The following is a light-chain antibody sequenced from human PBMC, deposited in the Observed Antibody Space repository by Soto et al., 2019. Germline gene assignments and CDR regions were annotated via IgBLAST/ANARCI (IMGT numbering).Light chain of an antibody. V-gene: IGKV3-20*01. CDR2: GAS. Sequence: EIVLTQSPGTLSLSPGERATLSCRASQSVSSSYLAWYQQKPGQPPRLLIYGASSRATGIPDRFSGSGSGTDFTLTISRLEPEDFAVYYCQQYDNSPLYTFGQGTKLEIK. CDR1: QSVSSSY. CDR3: QQYDNSPLYT. J-gene: IGKJ2*01.